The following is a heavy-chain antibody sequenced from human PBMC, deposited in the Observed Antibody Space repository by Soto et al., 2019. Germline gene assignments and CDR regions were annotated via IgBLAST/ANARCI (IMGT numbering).Heavy chain of an antibody. J-gene: IGHJ5*02. V-gene: IGHV1-69*01. CDR2: IIPMFGTA. D-gene: IGHD2-2*01. CDR1: GGTFSSYA. Sequence: QVQLVQSGAEVKKPGSSVKVSCKASGGTFSSYAISWVRQAPGQGLEWMGGIIPMFGTANYAQKFQGRVTIDADESTSTAYMELSSLRSEDTAVYYCARDFDAYCSSNSCSTWFDPWGQGTLVTVSS. CDR3: ARDFDAYCSSNSCSTWFDP.